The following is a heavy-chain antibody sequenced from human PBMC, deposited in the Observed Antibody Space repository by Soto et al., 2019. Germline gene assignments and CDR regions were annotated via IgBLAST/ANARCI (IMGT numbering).Heavy chain of an antibody. D-gene: IGHD3-22*01. CDR3: ARGGGMIVADAFDI. CDR1: GGSISSGGYS. J-gene: IGHJ3*02. Sequence: SETLSLTCAVSGGSISSGGYSWSWIRQPPGKGLEWIGYIYHSGSTYCNPSLKSRVTISVDRSKNQFSLKLSSVTAADTAVYYCARGGGMIVADAFDIWGQGTMVTVSS. CDR2: IYHSGST. V-gene: IGHV4-30-2*01.